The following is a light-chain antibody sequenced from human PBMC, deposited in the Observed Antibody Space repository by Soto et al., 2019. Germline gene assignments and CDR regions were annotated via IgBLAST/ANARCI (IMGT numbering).Light chain of an antibody. V-gene: IGKV3-20*01. Sequence: EIVLTQFPYTLSLSPGERATLSCRASKTIGYNYLAWYQQRPGLAPTLLIYDASTRAPGISDRFSGSGSGTDFTLTISRLEHGDFAVYYCQEYDTSYTFGPGTKLEI. CDR3: QEYDTSYT. CDR2: DAS. CDR1: KTIGYNY. J-gene: IGKJ2*01.